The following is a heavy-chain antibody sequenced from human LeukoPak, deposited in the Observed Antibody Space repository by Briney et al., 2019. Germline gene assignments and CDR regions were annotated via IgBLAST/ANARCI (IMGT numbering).Heavy chain of an antibody. V-gene: IGHV4-39*07. J-gene: IGHJ3*02. CDR1: GGSISNSSYY. CDR2: IYYSGST. D-gene: IGHD6-19*01. CDR3: ATLVAGPRAFDI. Sequence: SETLSLTCTVSGGSISNSSYYWGWIRQPPGKGLEWIGSIYYSGSTYYNPSLKSRVTISVDTSKNQFSLKLSSVTAADTAVYYCATLVAGPRAFDIWGQGTMVTVSS.